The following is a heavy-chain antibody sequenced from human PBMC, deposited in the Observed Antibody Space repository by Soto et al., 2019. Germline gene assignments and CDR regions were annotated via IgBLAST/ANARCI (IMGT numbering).Heavy chain of an antibody. V-gene: IGHV3-9*01. CDR1: GFTFDDYA. CDR2: ITWNSGII. CDR3: AKDQGYSTSYYGYVDL. J-gene: IGHJ2*01. Sequence: EVQLVESGGGLVQPGRSLRLSCAASGFTFDDYAMHWFRQPPGKGLELVSGITWNSGIIGHADSVKGRFTISRDNAKNSLYLQMNSLRPEDTALYYCAKDQGYSTSYYGYVDLWGRGTLVTVSS. D-gene: IGHD6-13*01.